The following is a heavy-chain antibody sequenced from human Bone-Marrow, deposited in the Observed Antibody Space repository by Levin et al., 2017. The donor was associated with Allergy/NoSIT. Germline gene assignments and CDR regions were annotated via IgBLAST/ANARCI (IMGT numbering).Heavy chain of an antibody. D-gene: IGHD6-6*01. Sequence: GESLKISCKASGYTFTSYDINWVRQATGQGLEWMGWMNPNSGNTGYAQKFQGRVTMTRNTSISTAYMELSSLRSEDTAVYYCARDTEGAALRNWGQGTLVTVSS. V-gene: IGHV1-8*01. J-gene: IGHJ4*02. CDR3: ARDTEGAALRN. CDR2: MNPNSGNT. CDR1: GYTFTSYD.